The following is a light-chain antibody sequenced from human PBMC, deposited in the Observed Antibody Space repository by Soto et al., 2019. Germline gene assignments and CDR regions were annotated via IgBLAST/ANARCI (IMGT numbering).Light chain of an antibody. Sequence: EVGMTQSPATLSVSPLGRANLSLTPSQSVSSNLAWYQQKPGQAPRLLIHGASTRATGIPARFSGSGSGTEFSLTISSLQSEDFAVYYCQQYNNWPPITFGQGTRLEI. J-gene: IGKJ5*01. CDR2: GAS. CDR1: QSVSSN. V-gene: IGKV3-15*01. CDR3: QQYNNWPPIT.